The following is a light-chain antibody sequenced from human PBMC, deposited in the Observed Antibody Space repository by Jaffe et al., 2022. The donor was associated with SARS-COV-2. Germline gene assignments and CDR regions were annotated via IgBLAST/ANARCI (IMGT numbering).Light chain of an antibody. J-gene: IGKJ2*01. CDR1: QSVSTY. Sequence: EIVLTQSPATLSLSPGDRATLSCRASQSVSTYLAWYQQKPGQAPRLLISDASNRATGIPGRFSGSGSGTDFTLTISSLEPEDFAVYYCQQRSDWPRTFGQGTKVEIK. V-gene: IGKV3-11*01. CDR2: DAS. CDR3: QQRSDWPRT.